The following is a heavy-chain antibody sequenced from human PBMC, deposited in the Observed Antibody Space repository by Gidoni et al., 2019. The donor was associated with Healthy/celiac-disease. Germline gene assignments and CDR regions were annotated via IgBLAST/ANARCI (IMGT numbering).Heavy chain of an antibody. CDR2: IKQDGSEK. CDR3: ARDRSTVGASLLGV. J-gene: IGHJ4*02. CDR1: GFTFSSYW. D-gene: IGHD1-26*01. V-gene: IGHV3-7*03. Sequence: EVQLVESGGGLVQPGGSLRLSCAASGFTFSSYWMSWVRQAPGKGLEWVANIKQDGSEKYYVDSVKGRFTISRDNAKNSLYLQMNSLRAEDTAVYYCARDRSTVGASLLGVWGQGTLVTVSS.